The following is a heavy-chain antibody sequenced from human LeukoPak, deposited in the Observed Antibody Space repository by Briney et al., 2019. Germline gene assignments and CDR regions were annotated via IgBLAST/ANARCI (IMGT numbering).Heavy chain of an antibody. CDR1: GFTFSSYS. D-gene: IGHD1-26*01. V-gene: IGHV3-21*01. CDR3: ATSGSYRNWFDP. CDR2: ISSSSSYI. Sequence: GGSLRLSCAASGFTFSSYSMNWVRQAPGKGLEWVSSISSSSSYICYADSVKGRFTISRDNAKNSLYLQMNSLRAEDTAVYYCATSGSYRNWFDPWGQGTLVTVSS. J-gene: IGHJ5*02.